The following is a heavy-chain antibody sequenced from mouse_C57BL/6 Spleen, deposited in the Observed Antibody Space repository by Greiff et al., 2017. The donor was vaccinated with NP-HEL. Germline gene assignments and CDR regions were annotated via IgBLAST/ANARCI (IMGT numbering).Heavy chain of an antibody. CDR1: GYTFTSYW. V-gene: IGHV1-61*01. CDR3: ARSPIYYDYHYFDY. CDR2: IYPSDSET. D-gene: IGHD2-4*01. Sequence: QVQLQQPGAELVRPGSSVKLSCKASGYTFTSYWMDWVKQRPGQGLEWIGNIYPSDSETHYNQKFKDKATLTVDKSSSTAYMQLSSLTSEDSAVYYCARSPIYYDYHYFDYWGQGTTLTVSS. J-gene: IGHJ2*01.